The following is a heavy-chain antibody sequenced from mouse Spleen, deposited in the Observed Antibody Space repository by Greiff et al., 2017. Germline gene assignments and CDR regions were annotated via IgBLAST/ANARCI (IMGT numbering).Heavy chain of an antibody. J-gene: IGHJ2*01. D-gene: IGHD1-1*01. CDR2: IDPENGDT. V-gene: IGHV14-4*02. Sequence: EVQLQQPGAELVRPGASVKLSCKASGYSFTSYYMHWVKQRPEQGLEWIGWIDPENGDTEYAPKFQGKATMTADTSSNTAYLQLSSLTSEDTAVYYCNEEDEGRLDYWGQGTTLTVSS. CDR3: NEEDEGRLDY. CDR1: GYSFTSYY.